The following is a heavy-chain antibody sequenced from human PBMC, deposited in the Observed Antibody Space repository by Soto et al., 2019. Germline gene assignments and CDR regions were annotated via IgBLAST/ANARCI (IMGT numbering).Heavy chain of an antibody. Sequence: SETLSLTCAVYGGSFSGYYWSWIRQPPGKGLEWIGEINHSGSTNYNPSLKSRVTISVDTSKNQFSLKLSSVTAANTAVYYCARGAVAATSHFDYWGQGTLVTVSS. D-gene: IGHD6-19*01. CDR3: ARGAVAATSHFDY. CDR1: GGSFSGYY. CDR2: INHSGST. V-gene: IGHV4-34*01. J-gene: IGHJ4*02.